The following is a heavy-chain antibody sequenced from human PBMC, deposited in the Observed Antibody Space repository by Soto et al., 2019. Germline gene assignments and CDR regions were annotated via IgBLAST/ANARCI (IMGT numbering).Heavy chain of an antibody. CDR3: ARLTYGDTSIDY. CDR2: IYYSGST. J-gene: IGHJ4*02. V-gene: IGHV4-31*03. CDR1: GGSISSGGYY. Sequence: PSETLSLTCTVSGGSISSGGYYWSWIRQHPGKGLEWIGYIYYSGSTYYNPSLKSRVTISVDTSKNQFSLKLSSVTAADTAVYYCARLTYGDTSIDYWGQGTLVTGSS. D-gene: IGHD5-18*01.